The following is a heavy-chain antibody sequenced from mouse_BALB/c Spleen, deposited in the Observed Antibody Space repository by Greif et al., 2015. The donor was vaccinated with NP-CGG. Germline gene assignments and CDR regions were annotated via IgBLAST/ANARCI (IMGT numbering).Heavy chain of an antibody. CDR3: ANAYYRSLGSAY. CDR2: IDPASVDT. Sequence: EVMLVESGAELVKPGASVKLSCTASGFNIKDTYLHWVKQRPEQGLEWIGRIDPASVDTKYDPKFQGKATITTDTFSNTAYLQLSSLTSEDAAVYYCANAYYRSLGSAYWGQGTLVTVSA. CDR1: GFNIKDTY. J-gene: IGHJ3*01. V-gene: IGHV14-3*02. D-gene: IGHD2-14*01.